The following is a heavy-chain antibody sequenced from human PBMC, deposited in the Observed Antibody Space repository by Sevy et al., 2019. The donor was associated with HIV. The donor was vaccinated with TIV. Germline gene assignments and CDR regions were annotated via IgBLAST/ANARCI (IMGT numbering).Heavy chain of an antibody. Sequence: SETLSLTCAVSGGSISSGGYSWSWIRQPPGKGLEWFGYIYHSGSTYYNPSLKSRVTISVDRSKNQFSLKLSSVTAADTAVYYCARFVVVPAALRYFDYWGQRTLVTVSS. V-gene: IGHV4-30-2*01. CDR2: IYHSGST. D-gene: IGHD2-2*01. CDR1: GGSISSGGYS. J-gene: IGHJ4*02. CDR3: ARFVVVPAALRYFDY.